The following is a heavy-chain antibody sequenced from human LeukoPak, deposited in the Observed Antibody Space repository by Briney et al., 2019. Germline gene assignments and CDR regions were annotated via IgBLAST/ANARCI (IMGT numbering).Heavy chain of an antibody. D-gene: IGHD6-19*01. J-gene: IGHJ4*02. CDR3: ARAARPSSGFDF. V-gene: IGHV3-33*01. Sequence: GGSLRLSCAASGFTFSSYGMHWVRQAPGKGLEWVAVIWYDGSNEYYADSVKGRFTISRDDSKNTLYLQMNSLRAEDTAVYYCARAARPSSGFDFWGQGTLDTVSS. CDR2: IWYDGSNE. CDR1: GFTFSSYG.